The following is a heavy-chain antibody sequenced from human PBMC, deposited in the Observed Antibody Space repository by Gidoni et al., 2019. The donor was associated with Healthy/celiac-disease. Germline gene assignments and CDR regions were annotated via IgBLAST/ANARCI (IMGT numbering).Heavy chain of an antibody. D-gene: IGHD6-13*01. Sequence: FSSYWMSWVRQAPGKGLEWVANIKQDGSERYYVEPVKGRFTITRDNAKNSLYLQMNRLRAEDTAVYYCARDSKSRNRIAAAGGNDYWGQGTLVTVSS. CDR3: ARDSKSRNRIAAAGGNDY. V-gene: IGHV3-7*01. CDR2: IKQDGSER. CDR1: FSSYW. J-gene: IGHJ4*02.